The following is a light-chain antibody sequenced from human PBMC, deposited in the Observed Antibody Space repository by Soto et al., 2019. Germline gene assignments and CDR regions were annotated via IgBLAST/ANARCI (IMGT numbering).Light chain of an antibody. V-gene: IGKV1-5*03. J-gene: IGKJ3*01. Sequence: DIQMTQSPSILSASVGDRVTITCRASQNINTWLAWYQQKPGKAPKLLIYRASSLESGVPSRFSGSGSGTEFTLTISSLQPEDFSTYYCQHYDTYSGTFGPGTKVDVK. CDR2: RAS. CDR3: QHYDTYSGT. CDR1: QNINTW.